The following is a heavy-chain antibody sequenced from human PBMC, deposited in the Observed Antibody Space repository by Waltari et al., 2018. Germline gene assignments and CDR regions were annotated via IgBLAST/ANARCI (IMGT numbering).Heavy chain of an antibody. V-gene: IGHV4-39*07. J-gene: IGHJ3*01. Sequence: QLQLQESGPGLLQPSETLSLTCTVSGGSISSRRYSWGWLRQPPGKGLEWIADLYYTGTPYYNPSLKSRVTISVDTSRNQFSLKLSSVTAADTAVYFCARRSGYYDLWGQGTMVTVSS. CDR1: GGSISSRRYS. CDR2: LYYTGTP. CDR3: ARRSGYYDL. D-gene: IGHD3-3*01.